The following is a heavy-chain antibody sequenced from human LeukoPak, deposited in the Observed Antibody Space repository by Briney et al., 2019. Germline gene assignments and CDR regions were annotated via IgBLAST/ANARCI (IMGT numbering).Heavy chain of an antibody. CDR2: IWYDGSNK. CDR1: GFAFSSYA. CDR3: ARDAAGLL. J-gene: IGHJ3*01. V-gene: IGHV3-33*01. Sequence: PGRSLRISCAASGFAFSSYAMHWVRQAPGKGLEWVAVIWYDGSNKDHVESVKGRFTISRDNTKNTLDLQMNSLRAEDTAVYYCARDAAGLLWGQGTMVTVSS. D-gene: IGHD3-22*01.